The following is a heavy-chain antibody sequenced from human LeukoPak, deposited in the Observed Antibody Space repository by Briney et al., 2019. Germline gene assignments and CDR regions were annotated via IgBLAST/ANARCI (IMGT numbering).Heavy chain of an antibody. J-gene: IGHJ4*02. Sequence: GGSLRLSCAASGFTFSSYAMSWVRQAPGKGLEWVANIKQDGSEKYYVDSVKGRFTISRDNAKNSLYLQMNSLRAEDTAVYYCAKDAKPGVVVVAATFDYWGQGTLVTVSS. V-gene: IGHV3-7*01. CDR3: AKDAKPGVVVVAATFDY. D-gene: IGHD2-15*01. CDR2: IKQDGSEK. CDR1: GFTFSSYA.